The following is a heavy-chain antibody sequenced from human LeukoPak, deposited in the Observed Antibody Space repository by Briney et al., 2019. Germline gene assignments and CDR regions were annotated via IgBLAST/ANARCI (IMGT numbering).Heavy chain of an antibody. D-gene: IGHD3-9*01. Sequence: GGSLRLSCAASGFTFRNYWMGWVRQAPGKGLEWVANTKPDGSAEYYADSVKGRFTISRDNAKNTLYLQMNSLRAEDTAVYYRARDLVLRYFDWLPNSYYYYGMDVWGQGTTVTVSS. J-gene: IGHJ6*02. CDR2: TKPDGSAE. CDR3: ARDLVLRYFDWLPNSYYYYGMDV. CDR1: GFTFRNYW. V-gene: IGHV3-7*01.